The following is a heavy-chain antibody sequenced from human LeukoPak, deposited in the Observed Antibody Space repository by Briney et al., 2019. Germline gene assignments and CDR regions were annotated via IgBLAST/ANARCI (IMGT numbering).Heavy chain of an antibody. J-gene: IGHJ4*02. Sequence: GESLKISCKGSGYSFTTYWIAWVRQMPGKGLEWMGIIYPDESNIRYSPSFQGQVTISADKSISTAYLQWSSLKASDTAMYYCARPPSRGYSSSFEYWGQGTLVTVSS. CDR2: IYPDESNI. V-gene: IGHV5-51*01. D-gene: IGHD2-2*03. CDR3: ARPPSRGYSSSFEY. CDR1: GYSFTTYW.